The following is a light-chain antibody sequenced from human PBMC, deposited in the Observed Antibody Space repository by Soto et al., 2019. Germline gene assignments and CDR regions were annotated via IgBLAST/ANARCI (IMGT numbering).Light chain of an antibody. CDR3: TAWDVSLNAVL. CDR1: SSNIGSNT. Sequence: QSVLSQPPSASGTPGQRVTISCSGSSSNIGSNTVNWYHQLPGTAPKVLIYNNNQRPSGVPDRFSGSKSGTSASLAISGLQSEDAADYYCTAWDVSLNAVLFGGGTKVTVL. J-gene: IGLJ2*01. CDR2: NNN. V-gene: IGLV1-44*01.